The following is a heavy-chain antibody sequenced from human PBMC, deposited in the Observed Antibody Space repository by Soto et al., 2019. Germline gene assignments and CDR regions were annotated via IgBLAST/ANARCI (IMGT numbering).Heavy chain of an antibody. Sequence: GGSLRLSCAASGFTFSSYAMSWVRQAPGKGLEWVSAISGSGGSTYYADSVKGRFTISRDNSKNTLYLQMNSLRAEDTAVYYCAKGPLQAIFGGGYFDYWGQGTLVTVSS. J-gene: IGHJ4*02. CDR1: GFTFSSYA. D-gene: IGHD3-3*01. CDR2: ISGSGGST. CDR3: AKGPLQAIFGGGYFDY. V-gene: IGHV3-23*01.